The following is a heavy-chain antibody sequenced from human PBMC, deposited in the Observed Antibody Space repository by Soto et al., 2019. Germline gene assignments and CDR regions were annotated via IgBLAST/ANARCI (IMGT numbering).Heavy chain of an antibody. D-gene: IGHD2-15*01. J-gene: IGHJ4*02. V-gene: IGHV3-33*01. CDR2: IWYDGSNK. Sequence: QVQLVESGGGVVQPGRSLRLSCAASGFTFSSYGMHWVRQAPGKGLEWVAVIWYDGSNKYYADSVQGRFTISRDNCTNTLYLQMNSLRADDTAVYYCARGGYCSGGSCYSVPVFDYWGQGTLVTVSS. CDR3: ARGGYCSGGSCYSVPVFDY. CDR1: GFTFSSYG.